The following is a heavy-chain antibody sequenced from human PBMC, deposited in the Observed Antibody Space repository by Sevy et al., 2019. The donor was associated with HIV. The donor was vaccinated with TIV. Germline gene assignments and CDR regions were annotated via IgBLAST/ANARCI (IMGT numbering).Heavy chain of an antibody. CDR3: VKGGVTWELLDY. Sequence: GGSLRLSCAASGFIFSSYGMHWVRQAPGKGLEWVTIISYDESSKYYRDSVKGRFTISRDNSENILYLQMNSLRTDDTAVYYCVKGGVTWELLDYWGQGTLVTVSS. CDR1: GFIFSSYG. J-gene: IGHJ4*02. V-gene: IGHV3-30*18. CDR2: ISYDESSK. D-gene: IGHD1-26*01.